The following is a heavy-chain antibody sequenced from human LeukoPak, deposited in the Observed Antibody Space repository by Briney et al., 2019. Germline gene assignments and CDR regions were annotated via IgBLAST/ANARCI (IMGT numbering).Heavy chain of an antibody. J-gene: IGHJ4*02. D-gene: IGHD1-26*01. Sequence: GGSLRLSCAASGFTFSSYEMNWVRQAPGKGLEWVSYISSSGSTICYADSVKGRFTLSRDNAKNSLYLQMNSLRAEDTAVYYCARPPAVVGATTTVDYWGQGTLVTVSS. CDR2: ISSSGSTI. CDR3: ARPPAVVGATTTVDY. CDR1: GFTFSSYE. V-gene: IGHV3-48*03.